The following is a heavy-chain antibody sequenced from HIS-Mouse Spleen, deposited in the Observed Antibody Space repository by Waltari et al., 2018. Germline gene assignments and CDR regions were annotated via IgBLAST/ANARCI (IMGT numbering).Heavy chain of an antibody. CDR1: GGSISSSSYY. Sequence: QLQLQASGPVLVKPSETLSLTCTVSGGSISSSSYYWGWISQPPGKGLVWIGSIYYSGGTYYTPSRTSRVTTSVDTSKNQFSLKLSSVTAAATAVYYCARDSPYSSSWYDRYFDLWGRGTLVTVSA. CDR2: IYYSGGT. V-gene: IGHV4-39*07. J-gene: IGHJ2*01. CDR3: ARDSPYSSSWYDRYFDL. D-gene: IGHD6-13*01.